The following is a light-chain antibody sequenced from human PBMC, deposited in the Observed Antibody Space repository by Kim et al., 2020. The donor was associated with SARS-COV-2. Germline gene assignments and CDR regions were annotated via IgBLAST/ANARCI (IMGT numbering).Light chain of an antibody. V-gene: IGKV3-11*01. J-gene: IGKJ4*01. CDR1: QSVSIY. CDR2: DAS. CDR3: QQRYNWPPLT. Sequence: LPPGERPPPSCRASQSVSIYLAWYQQKPGQAPRLLIYDASNSATGSPARFSGSGSGTDFTLTISSLEPEDFAVYYCQQRYNWPPLTFGGGTKLEI.